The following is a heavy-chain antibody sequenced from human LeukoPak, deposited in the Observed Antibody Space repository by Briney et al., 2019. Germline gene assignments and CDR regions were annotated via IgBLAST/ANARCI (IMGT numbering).Heavy chain of an antibody. CDR2: IYYSGST. CDR3: ARRYCSSTSCNRPFDI. CDR1: GGSISSSSYY. V-gene: IGHV4-39*01. J-gene: IGHJ3*02. Sequence: MPSETLSLTCTVSGGSISSSSYYWGWIRQPPGKGLEWIGSIYYSGSTYYNPSRKSRVTISVDTSKNQFSLKLSSVTAADTAVYYCARRYCSSTSCNRPFDIWGQGTMVTVSS. D-gene: IGHD2-2*01.